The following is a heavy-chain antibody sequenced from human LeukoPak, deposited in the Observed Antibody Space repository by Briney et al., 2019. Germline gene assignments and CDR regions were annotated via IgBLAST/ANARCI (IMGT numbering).Heavy chain of an antibody. D-gene: IGHD5-24*01. Sequence: PGGSLRLSCANSGFTFSSYGMSWVRQAPGKGLEWVSAISGSGGSTYYADSVKGRFTISRDNSKNSLYLQMNSLRAEDTAVYYCAKSRRRDGYNWAFDIWGQGTMVTVSS. CDR3: AKSRRRDGYNWAFDI. CDR2: ISGSGGST. V-gene: IGHV3-23*01. CDR1: GFTFSSYG. J-gene: IGHJ3*02.